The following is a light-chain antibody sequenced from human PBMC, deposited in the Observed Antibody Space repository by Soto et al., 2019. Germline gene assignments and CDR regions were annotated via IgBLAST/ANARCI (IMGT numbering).Light chain of an antibody. V-gene: IGKV3-20*01. CDR2: GAS. CDR3: QQYNSYSWT. J-gene: IGKJ1*01. Sequence: IVWTQSPGTLSLSPGERATLSCRASQRISGSYLAWYQQKPGQAPRLLIYGASSRSTGIADRFRGSGSGTEFTLTISSLQPDDFETYYCQQYNSYSWTFGQGTKVDIK. CDR1: QRISGSY.